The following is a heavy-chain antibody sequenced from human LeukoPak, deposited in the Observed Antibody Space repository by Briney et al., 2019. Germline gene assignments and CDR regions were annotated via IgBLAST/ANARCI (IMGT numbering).Heavy chain of an antibody. CDR3: AKSYIRSLFDY. V-gene: IGHV3-30*04. Sequence: PGRSLRLSCAASGFTFSSYAMHWVRQAPGKGLEWVAVISYDESDKYYADSVKGRFTISRDNSKNTLYLQMNSLRAEDTAVYYCAKSYIRSLFDYWGQGTLVTVSS. CDR1: GFTFSSYA. CDR2: ISYDESDK. D-gene: IGHD1-26*01. J-gene: IGHJ4*02.